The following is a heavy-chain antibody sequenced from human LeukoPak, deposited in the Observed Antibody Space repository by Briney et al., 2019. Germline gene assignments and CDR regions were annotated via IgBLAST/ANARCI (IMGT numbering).Heavy chain of an antibody. CDR1: GYTFTSYD. V-gene: IGHV1-8*01. CDR2: MNPNSGNT. Sequence: ASVKVSCKASGYTFTSYDINWVRQAPGQGLEWMGWMNPNSGNTGYAQKFQGRVTITRNTSISTAYMELSSLRSEDTAVYYCARGKRWADSSSRMDVWGKGTTVTVSS. J-gene: IGHJ6*04. D-gene: IGHD6-6*01. CDR3: ARGKRWADSSSRMDV.